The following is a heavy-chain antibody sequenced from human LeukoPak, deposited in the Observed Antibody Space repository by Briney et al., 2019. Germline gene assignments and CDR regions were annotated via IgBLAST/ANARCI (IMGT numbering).Heavy chain of an antibody. CDR2: ISGSGGST. V-gene: IGHV3-23*01. J-gene: IGHJ4*02. CDR1: GFTFSSYA. CDR3: AKDRVPNYYYDSSGYYYFDY. D-gene: IGHD3-22*01. Sequence: TGGSLRLSCAASGFTFSSYAMSWVRQAPGKGLEWVSAISGSGGSTYYADSVKGRFTISRDNSKNTLYLQMNSLRAEDTAVYYCAKDRVPNYYYDSSGYYYFDYWGQGTLVTVSS.